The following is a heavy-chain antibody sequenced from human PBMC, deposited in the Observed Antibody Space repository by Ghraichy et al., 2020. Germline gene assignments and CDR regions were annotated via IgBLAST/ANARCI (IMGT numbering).Heavy chain of an antibody. J-gene: IGHJ6*02. D-gene: IGHD3-3*01. CDR2: ISCNGGST. V-gene: IGHV3-23*01. CDR1: GFTFSSYA. CDR3: AKDPLTIFGVVTEPHDDYYYGMDV. Sequence: GESLNISCAASGFTFSSYAMSWVRQAPGKGLEWVSAISCNGGSTYYADSVKGRFTISRDNSKNTLYLQMNSLRAEDTAVYYCAKDPLTIFGVVTEPHDDYYYGMDVRDQGTPFTVSS.